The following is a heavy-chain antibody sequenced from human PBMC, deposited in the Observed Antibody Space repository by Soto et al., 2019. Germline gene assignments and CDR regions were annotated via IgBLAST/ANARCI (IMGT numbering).Heavy chain of an antibody. Sequence: EVQLLESGGDLVQPGGSVRLSCAASGFSFSDYSMNWVRQAPGRGLEWVAFIDLSGTTRDYRESVKGRFTISKDKSMNTVYLQMNSLRVEDAAVYYCTKDRVPDGIYSFDYWGQGALVTVSS. V-gene: IGHV3-23*03. CDR2: IDLSGTTR. CDR1: GFSFSDYS. CDR3: TKDRVPDGIYSFDY. J-gene: IGHJ4*02. D-gene: IGHD2-15*01.